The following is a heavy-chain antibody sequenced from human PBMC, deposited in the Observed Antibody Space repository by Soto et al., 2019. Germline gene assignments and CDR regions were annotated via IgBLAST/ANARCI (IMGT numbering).Heavy chain of an antibody. CDR2: ISAYNGDT. CDR1: GYTFTNYG. Sequence: RASVKVSCKASGYTFTNYGISWVRQAPGQGLEWMGWISAYNGDTNYAQKLQGRVTMTTDTSTSTAYVELRSLRSDDTAVYYCATTRGYNSSHQTFDYWGQGTLVTAPQ. D-gene: IGHD6-6*01. J-gene: IGHJ4*02. CDR3: ATTRGYNSSHQTFDY. V-gene: IGHV1-18*01.